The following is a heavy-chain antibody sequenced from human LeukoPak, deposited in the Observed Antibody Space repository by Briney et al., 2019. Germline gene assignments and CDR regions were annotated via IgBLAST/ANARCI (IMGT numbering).Heavy chain of an antibody. J-gene: IGHJ5*02. D-gene: IGHD3-3*01. CDR1: GYTLTELS. V-gene: IGHV1-24*01. CDR2: FDPEDGET. Sequence: ASVKVSCKVSGYTLTELSMHWVRQAPGKGLEWMGGFDPEDGETIYAQKLQGRVTMTTDTSTSTAYMELRSLRSDDTAVYYCARDPYYDFWSGYSSWFDPWGQGTLVTVSS. CDR3: ARDPYYDFWSGYSSWFDP.